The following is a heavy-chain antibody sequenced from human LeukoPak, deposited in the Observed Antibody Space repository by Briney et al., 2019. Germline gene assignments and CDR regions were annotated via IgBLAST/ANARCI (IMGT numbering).Heavy chain of an antibody. CDR1: GFTFSSYA. CDR2: ISGSDGSK. V-gene: IGHV3-23*01. D-gene: IGHD6-19*01. J-gene: IGHJ5*02. Sequence: GGSLRLSCAASGFTFSSYAMSWVRQAPGKGLGWGSAISGSDGSKYYQDSVKGRLTLSRDNSKNTLYLQMNSLRDEDTAVYYCAKDPYSSGWYFWFDPWGQGTLVTVSS. CDR3: AKDPYSSGWYFWFDP.